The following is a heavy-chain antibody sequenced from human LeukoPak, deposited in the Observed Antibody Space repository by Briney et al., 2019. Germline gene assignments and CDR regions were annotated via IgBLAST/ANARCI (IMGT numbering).Heavy chain of an antibody. D-gene: IGHD6-13*01. CDR1: GFTFSSYA. V-gene: IGHV3-48*04. CDR3: ARFRYASTWPYGVDV. Sequence: GGSLRLSCAASGFTFSSYAMTWVRQAPGKGLEWVSYISSSGGSRTYYADSVKGRFTIPRDNAKNSLYLQMNSLRAEDTAVYYCARFRYASTWPYGVDVWGQGTTVTVSS. J-gene: IGHJ6*02. CDR2: ISSSGGSRT.